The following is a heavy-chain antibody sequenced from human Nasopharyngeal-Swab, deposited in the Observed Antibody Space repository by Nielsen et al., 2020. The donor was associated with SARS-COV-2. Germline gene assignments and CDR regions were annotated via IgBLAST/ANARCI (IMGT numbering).Heavy chain of an antibody. CDR1: GFAFSTYC. D-gene: IGHD2-15*01. CDR2: ISYDGNNQ. CDR3: AKDEYECCSGGSCYSLDC. Sequence: GESLKISCAASGFAFSTYCMHWVRQAPGKGLEWVAVISYDGNNQYYADSVKGRFTISRDNSKNTLYLQINSLRAEDTAVYYCAKDEYECCSGGSCYSLDCWGQGTLVTVSS. V-gene: IGHV3-30*18. J-gene: IGHJ4*02.